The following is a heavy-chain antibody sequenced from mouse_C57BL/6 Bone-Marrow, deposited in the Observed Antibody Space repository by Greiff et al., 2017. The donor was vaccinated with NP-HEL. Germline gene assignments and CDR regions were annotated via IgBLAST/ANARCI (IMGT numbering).Heavy chain of an antibody. CDR2: IRNKANGYTT. J-gene: IGHJ3*01. CDR1: GFTFTDYY. V-gene: IGHV7-3*01. D-gene: IGHD3-3*01. CDR3: ARYGTSGFAY. Sequence: EVQGVESGGGLVQPGGSLSLSCAASGFTFTDYYMSWVRQPPGKALEWLGFIRNKANGYTTEYSASVKGRFTISRDNSQSSLYLQMNALRAEDSATYYCARYGTSGFAYWGQGTLVTVSA.